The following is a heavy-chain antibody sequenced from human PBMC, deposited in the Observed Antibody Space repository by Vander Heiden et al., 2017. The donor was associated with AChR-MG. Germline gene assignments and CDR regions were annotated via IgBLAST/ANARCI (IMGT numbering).Heavy chain of an antibody. CDR3: ARDFQWGMDV. D-gene: IGHD6-19*01. V-gene: IGHV1-2*02. J-gene: IGHJ6*02. Sequence: QVQLVQSGAEMKKPGASVKVSCKASGSTFTGYSMHWVRQAPGQGLEGMGWINPNSGGTNYAQKCQGRVTRTRDTSISTAYMELSRLRSDDTAVYYCARDFQWGMDVWGQGTTVTVSS. CDR1: GSTFTGYS. CDR2: INPNSGGT.